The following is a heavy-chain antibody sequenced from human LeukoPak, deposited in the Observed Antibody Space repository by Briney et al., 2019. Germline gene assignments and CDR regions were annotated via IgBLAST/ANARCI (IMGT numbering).Heavy chain of an antibody. CDR1: GFTFDDYA. V-gene: IGHV3-9*01. CDR2: ISWNSGSI. CDR3: AKGAIPVPYYYYMDV. D-gene: IGHD2-21*01. Sequence: QTGGSLRLSCAASGFTFDDYAMHWVRQAPGKGLEWVSGISWNSGSIGYADSVKGRFTISRDNAKNSLYLRMNSLRAEDTALYYCAKGAIPVPYYYYMDVWGKGTTVTVSS. J-gene: IGHJ6*03.